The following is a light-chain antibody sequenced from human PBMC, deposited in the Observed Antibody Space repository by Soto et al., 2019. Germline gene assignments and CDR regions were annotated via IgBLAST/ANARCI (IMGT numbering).Light chain of an antibody. CDR1: QSVSSSY. CDR2: GAS. Sequence: EIVLTQSPGTLSLSPGERATLSCRASQSVSSSYLAWYQQKPGQAPRLLIYGASSRATVIPDRFSGSGSGTDFTITISRLESEDFAVYYCQQYGSSPITFGQGTRLEIK. CDR3: QQYGSSPIT. J-gene: IGKJ5*01. V-gene: IGKV3-20*01.